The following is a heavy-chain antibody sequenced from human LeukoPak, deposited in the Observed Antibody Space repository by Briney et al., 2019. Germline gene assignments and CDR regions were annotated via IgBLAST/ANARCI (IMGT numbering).Heavy chain of an antibody. J-gene: IGHJ6*03. Sequence: GSLRLSCAASGFTFSDYYMSWIRQAPGKGLEWVSYISSSGRTIYYADSVKGRFTISRDNAKNTLYLQMNSLRAEDTAVYYCARDRTITSYYYYMDVWGKGTTVTVSS. CDR3: ARDRTITSYYYYMDV. V-gene: IGHV3-11*01. D-gene: IGHD3-10*01. CDR2: ISSSGRTI. CDR1: GFTFSDYY.